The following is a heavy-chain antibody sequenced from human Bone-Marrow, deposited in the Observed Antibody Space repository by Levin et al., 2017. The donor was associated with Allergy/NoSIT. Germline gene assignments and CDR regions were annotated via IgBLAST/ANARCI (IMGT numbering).Heavy chain of an antibody. CDR3: ARGLARGYCSSTSCQGSI. D-gene: IGHD2-2*01. CDR1: GGSFSGYY. Sequence: SETLSLTCAVYGGSFSGYYWSWIRQPPGKGLEWIGEINHSGSTNYNPSLKSRVTISVDTSKNQFSLKLSSVTAADTAVYYCARGLARGYCSSTSCQGSIWGQGTLVTVSS. J-gene: IGHJ4*02. CDR2: INHSGST. V-gene: IGHV4-34*01.